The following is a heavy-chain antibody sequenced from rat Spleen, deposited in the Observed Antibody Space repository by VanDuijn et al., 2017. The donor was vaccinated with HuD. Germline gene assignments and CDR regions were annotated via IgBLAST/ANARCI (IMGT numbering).Heavy chain of an antibody. V-gene: IGHV5-29*01. CDR3: ARNGPGYNYAYYWYFDF. J-gene: IGHJ1*01. CDR2: ISYDGSST. Sequence: EVQMVESGGGLVQPGRSLKLSCAASGFTFSNYGMAWVRQAPTKGLEWVATISYDGSSTYYRDSVKGRFTISRDNAKSTLYLQMDSLRSEDTATYYCARNGPGYNYAYYWYFDFWGPGTMVTVSS. D-gene: IGHD1-4*01. CDR1: GFTFSNYG.